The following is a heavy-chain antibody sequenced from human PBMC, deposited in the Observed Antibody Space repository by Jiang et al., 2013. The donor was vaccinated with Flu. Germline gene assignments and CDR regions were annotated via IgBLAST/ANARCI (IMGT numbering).Heavy chain of an antibody. D-gene: IGHD1-26*01. CDR1: GGSFSGYY. CDR3: ARGGGSYGAFDI. J-gene: IGHJ3*02. CDR2: INHSGST. V-gene: IGHV4-34*01. Sequence: LLKPSETLSLTCAVYGGSFSGYYWSWIRQPPGKGLEWIGEINHSGSTNYNPSLKSRVTISVDTSKNQFSLKLSSVTAADTAVYYCARGGGSYGAFDIWGQGTMVTVSS.